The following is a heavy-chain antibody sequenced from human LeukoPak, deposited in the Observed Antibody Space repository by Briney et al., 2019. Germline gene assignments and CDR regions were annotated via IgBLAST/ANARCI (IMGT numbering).Heavy chain of an antibody. V-gene: IGHV1-2*02. D-gene: IGHD7-27*01. CDR1: GYTFTGYY. CDR2: MNPNSGGT. CDR3: ARALPNWGSGDY. Sequence: GASVKVSCKASGYTFTGYYMHWVRQAPGQGLEWMGWMNPNSGGTNYAQKFQGRVTMTTDTSIGTAYMELSRLRSDDTAVYYCARALPNWGSGDYWGQGTLVTVSS. J-gene: IGHJ4*02.